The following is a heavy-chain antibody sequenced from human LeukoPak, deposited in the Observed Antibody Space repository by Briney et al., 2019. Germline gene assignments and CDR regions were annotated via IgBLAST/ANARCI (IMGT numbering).Heavy chain of an antibody. Sequence: GASVKVSCKASGYTFTGYYMHWVRQAPGQGLEWMGWINPNSGGTNYAQKFQGRVTMTRDTSISTAYMELSSLRSEDTAVYYCAREKYYDSSGYYQSDAFDIWGQGTMVTVSS. D-gene: IGHD3-22*01. J-gene: IGHJ3*02. CDR1: GYTFTGYY. CDR3: AREKYYDSSGYYQSDAFDI. CDR2: INPNSGGT. V-gene: IGHV1-2*02.